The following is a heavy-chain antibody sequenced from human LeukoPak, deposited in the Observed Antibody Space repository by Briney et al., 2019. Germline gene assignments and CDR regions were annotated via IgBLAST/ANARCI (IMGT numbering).Heavy chain of an antibody. V-gene: IGHV3-7*01. CDR2: IKQDGSEK. CDR1: GFTFSSYA. D-gene: IGHD2-2*01. Sequence: GGSLRLSCAASGFTFSSYAMTWVRQTPGKGLEWVANIKQDGSEKYYVDSVKGRFTISRDKAKNSLYLQMNSLRAEDTAVYYCARDLAIVIVPTALGYWGQGTLVTVSS. CDR3: ARDLAIVIVPTALGY. J-gene: IGHJ4*02.